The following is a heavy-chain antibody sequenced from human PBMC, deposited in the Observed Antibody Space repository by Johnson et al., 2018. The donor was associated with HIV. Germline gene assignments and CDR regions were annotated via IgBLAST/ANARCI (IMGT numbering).Heavy chain of an antibody. CDR2: ISSSGTAK. J-gene: IGHJ3*02. Sequence: QVQLVESGGALVQPGGSLRLSCAASGFTFSDYYMNWMRQAPGKGLEWLSYISSSGTAKYYADSVKGRFIISRENSKNTVYLQMNSLRAEDTAVYYCARTVVGSSYDAFDIWGQGTVVTVSA. D-gene: IGHD4-23*01. CDR1: GFTFSDYY. CDR3: ARTVVGSSYDAFDI. V-gene: IGHV3-11*04.